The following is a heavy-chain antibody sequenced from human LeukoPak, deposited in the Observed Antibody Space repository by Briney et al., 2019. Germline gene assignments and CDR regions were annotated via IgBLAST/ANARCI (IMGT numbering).Heavy chain of an antibody. J-gene: IGHJ4*02. Sequence: GGSLRLSCAASGFTFSSYAMSWVRQAPGKGLEWVSVISVRGDTTYYADSVKGRFTISRDNSKNTLYLQMNALRAEDTAVYYCARQAEGSHYFDYWGQGTLGTLSS. V-gene: IGHV3-23*01. CDR3: ARQAEGSHYFDY. CDR1: GFTFSSYA. CDR2: ISVRGDTT. D-gene: IGHD1-14*01.